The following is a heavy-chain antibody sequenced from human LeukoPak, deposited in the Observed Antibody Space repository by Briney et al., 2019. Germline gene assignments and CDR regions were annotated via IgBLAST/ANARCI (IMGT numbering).Heavy chain of an antibody. CDR3: GKDYFYYMDV. D-gene: IGHD3-10*01. Sequence: GGSLRLSCAASGFSFTTYGLHWVRQAPGKGLEWVAFIRFDGTEQYYKDSVRGRFTISRDNSKNTLDLQMNSLRAEDTAVYYCGKDYFYYMDVWGKGTTVTISS. CDR2: IRFDGTEQ. CDR1: GFSFTTYG. J-gene: IGHJ6*03. V-gene: IGHV3-30*02.